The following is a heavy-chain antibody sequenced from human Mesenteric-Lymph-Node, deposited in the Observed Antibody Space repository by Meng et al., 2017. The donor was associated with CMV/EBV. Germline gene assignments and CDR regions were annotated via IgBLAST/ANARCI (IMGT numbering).Heavy chain of an antibody. CDR3: ARVRGDWYFDL. V-gene: IGHV1-69*06. Sequence: SCKASGGTFSSYAISWVRQAPGQGLEWMGGIIPIFGTANYAQKFQGRVTITADKSTSTAYMELSSLRSEDTAAYYCARVRGDWYFDLWGRGTLVTVSS. CDR2: IIPIFGTA. CDR1: GGTFSSYA. J-gene: IGHJ2*01. D-gene: IGHD5-24*01.